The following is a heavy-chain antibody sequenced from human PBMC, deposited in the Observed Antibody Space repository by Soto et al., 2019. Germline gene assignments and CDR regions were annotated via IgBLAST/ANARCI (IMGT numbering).Heavy chain of an antibody. D-gene: IGHD1-26*01. CDR3: VRENEMAGATSAFEY. Sequence: GGSLRLSCEASGFRFNSYSMNWVRQPPQKGLEWVSLIDARSNYIYYADSVKGRFTISRDNARNSLYLKMDSLRVEDTAVYYCVRENEMAGATSAFEYWGQGTPVTVSS. J-gene: IGHJ4*02. V-gene: IGHV3-21*06. CDR1: GFRFNSYS. CDR2: IDARSNYI.